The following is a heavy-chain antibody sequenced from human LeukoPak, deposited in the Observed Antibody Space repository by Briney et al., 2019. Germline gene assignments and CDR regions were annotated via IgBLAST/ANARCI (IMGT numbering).Heavy chain of an antibody. J-gene: IGHJ6*03. CDR2: IYYSGST. CDR3: ASSMVRGVIIHYYMDV. Sequence: SETLSLTCTVSGGSISSYYWSWIRQPPGKGLEWIGYIYYSGSTNYNPSLKSRVTISVDTSKNQFSLKLSSVTAADTAVYYCASSMVRGVIIHYYMDVWGKGTTVTVSS. V-gene: IGHV4-59*01. D-gene: IGHD3-10*01. CDR1: GGSISSYY.